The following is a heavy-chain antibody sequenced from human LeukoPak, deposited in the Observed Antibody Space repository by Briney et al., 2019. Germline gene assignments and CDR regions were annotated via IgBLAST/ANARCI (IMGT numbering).Heavy chain of an antibody. Sequence: PSETLSLTCTVSGGSISSYYWSWIRQPPGKGLEWIGYVYYSGSTSYNPSLKSRVTISVDTSKNQFSLKLSSVTAADTAVYYCARSGSRLVWFGETMGYCDYWGQGTLVTVSS. V-gene: IGHV4-59*08. CDR3: ARSGSRLVWFGETMGYCDY. J-gene: IGHJ4*02. CDR1: GGSISSYY. D-gene: IGHD3-10*01. CDR2: VYYSGST.